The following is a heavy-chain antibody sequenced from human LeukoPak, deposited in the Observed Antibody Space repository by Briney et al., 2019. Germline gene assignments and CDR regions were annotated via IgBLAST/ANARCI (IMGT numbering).Heavy chain of an antibody. J-gene: IGHJ5*02. CDR1: GGSNSSYY. CDR3: ARERNFVVRRHTADWFDP. CDR2: ISYSGST. Sequence: PSETLSLTCTVSGGSNSSYYFSWIRQPPGKGLECIGYISYSGSTNYNPSLKSRVTISVDTSKNQFSLKLTSVTAADTAVYYCARERNFVVRRHTADWFDPWGQGTLVTVSS. V-gene: IGHV4-59*01. D-gene: IGHD3-10*01.